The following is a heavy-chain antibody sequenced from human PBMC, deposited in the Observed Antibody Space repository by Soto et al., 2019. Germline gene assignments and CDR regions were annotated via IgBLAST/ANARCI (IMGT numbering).Heavy chain of an antibody. J-gene: IGHJ5*02. V-gene: IGHV3-11*01. CDR3: ARVVGSGYYYSTKSPWFDP. CDR2: ISSSGSTI. CDR1: GFTFSDYY. Sequence: PGGSLRLSCAASGFTFSDYYMSWIRQAPGKGLEWVSYISSSGSTIYYADSVKGRFTISRDNAKNSLYLTMNSLTAEDTAVSYCARVVGSGYYYSTKSPWFDPWGQGTLVTVSS. D-gene: IGHD3-22*01.